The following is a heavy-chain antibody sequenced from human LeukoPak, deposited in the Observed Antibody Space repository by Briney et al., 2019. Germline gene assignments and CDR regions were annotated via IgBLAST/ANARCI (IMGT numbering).Heavy chain of an antibody. CDR3: ARILQWLVPPYYYYGMDV. J-gene: IGHJ6*02. Sequence: GGSLRLSCAASGFAFSDYSMNWVRQAPGKGLEWISYVGIDSGNTKYADSVKGRFTISRDNAKNSLYLQMNSLRAEDTAVYYCARILQWLVPPYYYYGMDVWGQGTTVTVSS. D-gene: IGHD6-19*01. CDR1: GFAFSDYS. V-gene: IGHV3-21*05. CDR2: VGIDSGNT.